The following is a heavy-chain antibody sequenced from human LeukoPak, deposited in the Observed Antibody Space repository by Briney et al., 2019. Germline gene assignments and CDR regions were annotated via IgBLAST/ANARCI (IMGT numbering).Heavy chain of an antibody. CDR3: ARDRTSGWNYFDY. CDR1: GGSISNYY. CDR2: MSSSGGT. Sequence: SETLSLTCTVSGGSISNYYWSGIRQPAGKGLEWIGRMSSSGGTSYNPSLKSRVTMSLDTSKNQFSLRLSSVTAADTAVYFCARDRTSGWNYFDYWGQGTLVTVSS. J-gene: IGHJ4*02. V-gene: IGHV4-4*07. D-gene: IGHD6-19*01.